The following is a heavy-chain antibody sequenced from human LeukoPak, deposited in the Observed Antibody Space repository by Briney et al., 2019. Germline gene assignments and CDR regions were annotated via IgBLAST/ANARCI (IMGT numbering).Heavy chain of an antibody. CDR3: ARGVPSHYYDSSGFHDAFDI. Sequence: SETLSLTCTVSGGSISSGGYYWSWIRQHPGKGLEWIGYIYYSGSTYYNPSLKSRVTISVDTSKNQFSLKLSSVTAADTAVYYCARGVPSHYYDSSGFHDAFDIWGQGTMVTVSS. CDR1: GGSISSGGYY. D-gene: IGHD3-22*01. CDR2: IYYSGST. J-gene: IGHJ3*02. V-gene: IGHV4-31*03.